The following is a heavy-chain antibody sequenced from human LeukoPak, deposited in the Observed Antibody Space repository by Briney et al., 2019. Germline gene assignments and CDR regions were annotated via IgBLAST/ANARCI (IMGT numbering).Heavy chain of an antibody. J-gene: IGHJ5*02. V-gene: IGHV1-46*01. CDR2: INPSGGST. CDR3: ARGSGRGGLADNWFDP. Sequence: GASVKVSCKASGFTFTSYYMHWVRQAPGQGLEWRGMINPSGGSTSYPQKFQGRVTMTTDTSTITAYMELRRLRSDDTAVYYCARGSGRGGLADNWFDPWGQGTLVTVSS. CDR1: GFTFTSYY. D-gene: IGHD3-10*01.